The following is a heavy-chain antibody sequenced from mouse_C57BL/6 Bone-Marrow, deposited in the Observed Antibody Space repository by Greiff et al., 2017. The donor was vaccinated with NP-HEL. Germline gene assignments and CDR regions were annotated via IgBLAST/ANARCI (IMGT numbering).Heavy chain of an antibody. D-gene: IGHD1-1*01. Sequence: EVQLQQSGAELVKPGASVKLSCTASGFNIKDYYMHWVKQRTEQGLEWIGRIDPEDGETKYAPKFQGKATITADTSSNTAYLQLSSLTSEDTAVYYCARWVITTVVAPYYFDYWGQGTTLTVSS. V-gene: IGHV14-2*01. CDR1: GFNIKDYY. CDR2: IDPEDGET. CDR3: ARWVITTVVAPYYFDY. J-gene: IGHJ2*01.